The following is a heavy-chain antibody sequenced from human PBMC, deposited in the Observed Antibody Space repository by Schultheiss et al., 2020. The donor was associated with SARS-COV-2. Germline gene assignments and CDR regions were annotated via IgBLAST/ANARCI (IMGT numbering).Heavy chain of an antibody. CDR2: INPNSGGT. CDR3: ARGALDIVATIDY. V-gene: IGHV1-2*02. J-gene: IGHJ4*02. CDR1: GYPFTGYY. Sequence: ASVKVSCKASGYPFTGYYMHWVRQAPGQGLEWMGWINPNSGGTNYAQKFQGRVTMTRDTSISTAYMELSRLRSDDTAVYYCARGALDIVATIDYWGQGTLVTVSA. D-gene: IGHD5-12*01.